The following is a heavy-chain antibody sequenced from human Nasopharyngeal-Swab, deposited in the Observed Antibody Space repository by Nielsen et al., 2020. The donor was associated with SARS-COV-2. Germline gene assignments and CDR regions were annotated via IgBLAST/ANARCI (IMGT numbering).Heavy chain of an antibody. CDR1: GFTFSSYG. CDR3: AKDKRYFDWDGMDV. CDR2: IWYDGSNK. V-gene: IGHV3-30*02. D-gene: IGHD3-9*01. J-gene: IGHJ6*02. Sequence: GESLKISCAASGFTFSSYGMHWVRQAPGKGLEWVALIWYDGSNKYYADSVKGRFTISRDNSKNTLYLQMNSLRAEDTAVYYCAKDKRYFDWDGMDVWGQGTTVTVSS.